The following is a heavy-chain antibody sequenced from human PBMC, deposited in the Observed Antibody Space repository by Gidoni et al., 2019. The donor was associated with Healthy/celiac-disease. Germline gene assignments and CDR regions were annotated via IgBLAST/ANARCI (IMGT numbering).Heavy chain of an antibody. CDR1: GFTFSRYA. Sequence: EVQLLESGGGLVQPGGSLRLSCAASGFTFSRYAMSWVRQAPGKGLEWVSAISGSGDSTKYADSVKGRFTISRDNSKNTLYLQMNSLRAEDTAVYYCAKPLSLLGFLEWASDYWGQGTLVTVSS. CDR2: ISGSGDST. J-gene: IGHJ4*02. V-gene: IGHV3-23*01. D-gene: IGHD3-3*01. CDR3: AKPLSLLGFLEWASDY.